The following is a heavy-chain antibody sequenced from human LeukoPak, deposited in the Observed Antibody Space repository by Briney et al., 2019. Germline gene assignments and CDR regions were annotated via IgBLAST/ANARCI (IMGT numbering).Heavy chain of an antibody. V-gene: IGHV4-34*01. CDR3: ARGRRGSSCYYFDY. J-gene: IGHJ4*02. CDR2: INHSGST. D-gene: IGHD6-13*01. CDR1: GGSFSGYY. Sequence: SETLSLTCAVYGGSFSGYYWSWIRQPPGKGLEWIGEINHSGSTNYNPSLKSRVTISVDTSKNQFSLKLSSVTAADTAVYYCARGRRGSSCYYFDYWGQGTLVTVSS.